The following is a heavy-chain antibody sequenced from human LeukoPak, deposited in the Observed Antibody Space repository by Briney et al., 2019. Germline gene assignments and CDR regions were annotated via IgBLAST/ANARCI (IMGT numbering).Heavy chain of an antibody. CDR2: IYYSGST. CDR3: ARRYDSSGYYYRYYMDV. V-gene: IGHV4-30-4*08. J-gene: IGHJ6*03. D-gene: IGHD3-22*01. CDR1: GFTFSSYA. Sequence: LRLSCAASGFTFSSYAMSWVRQPPGKGLEWIGYIYYSGSTYYNPSLKSRVTISVDTSKNQFSLKLSSVTAADTAVYYCARRYDSSGYYYRYYMDVWGKGTTVTVSS.